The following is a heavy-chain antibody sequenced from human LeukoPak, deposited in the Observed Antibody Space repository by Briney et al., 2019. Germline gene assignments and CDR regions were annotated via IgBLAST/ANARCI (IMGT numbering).Heavy chain of an antibody. CDR3: ARVRALSYYDSSGDLFYFDY. CDR1: GGSINSYY. CDR2: IYYSGST. V-gene: IGHV4-59*01. Sequence: SETLSLTCTVSGGSINSYYWSWLRQPPGKGLEWIGYIYYSGSTDYNPSLKSRVTISVDTSKNQFSLKLSSVTAADTAVYYCARVRALSYYDSSGDLFYFDYWGQGSLAIVSS. J-gene: IGHJ4*02. D-gene: IGHD3-22*01.